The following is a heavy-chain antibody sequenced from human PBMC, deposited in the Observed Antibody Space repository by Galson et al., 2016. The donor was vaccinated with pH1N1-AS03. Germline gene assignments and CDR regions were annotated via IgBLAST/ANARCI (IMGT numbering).Heavy chain of an antibody. V-gene: IGHV4-34*01. J-gene: IGHJ3*02. Sequence: ETLSLTCALSGGSFSGYYWSWIRQSPGKGLEWIGEINDGGFAYHHPSLKSRVTMSVDTSKNLLSLRLRSVTAADTAVYFCARHRGFDKNDAFDMWGQGTMVIVSS. CDR2: INDGGFA. CDR1: GGSFSGYY. D-gene: IGHD3-10*01. CDR3: ARHRGFDKNDAFDM.